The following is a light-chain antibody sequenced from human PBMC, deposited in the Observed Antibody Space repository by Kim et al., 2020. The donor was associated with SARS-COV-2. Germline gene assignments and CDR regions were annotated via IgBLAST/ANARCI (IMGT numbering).Light chain of an antibody. CDR3: LRDYNYPMT. CDR2: ATS. V-gene: IGKV1-6*01. CDR1: QGIRND. J-gene: IGKJ1*01. Sequence: AIQMTQSPSSLSVSVGDRVTITCRASQGIRNDLGWYQQKPGKAPNLLIYATSSLQSGVPSRFSGSGSGTDFTLTISSLQPEDFATYYCLRDYNYPMTFGQGTKVDI.